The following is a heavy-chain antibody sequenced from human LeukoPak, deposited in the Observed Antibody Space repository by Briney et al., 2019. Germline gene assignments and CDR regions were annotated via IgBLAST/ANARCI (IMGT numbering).Heavy chain of an antibody. CDR1: GFTFSSYA. V-gene: IGHV3-23*01. CDR2: ISGSGGST. Sequence: GGSLRLSCAASGFTFSSYAMSWVRQAPGKGLECVSAISGSGGSTYYADSVKGRFTISRDNSKNTLYLQMNSLRAEDTAVYYCAKVQIYRGYSYHFDYWGQGTLVTVSS. D-gene: IGHD5-18*01. J-gene: IGHJ4*02. CDR3: AKVQIYRGYSYHFDY.